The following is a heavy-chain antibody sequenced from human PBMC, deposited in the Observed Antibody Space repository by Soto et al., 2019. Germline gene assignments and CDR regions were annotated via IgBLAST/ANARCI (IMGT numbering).Heavy chain of an antibody. V-gene: IGHV3-33*01. D-gene: IGHD4-17*01. Sequence: QVHLVESGGGVVQPGRSLRLSCAASGFTFSSYGMLWVRQAPGKGLEWVAVIWYNGSKKYYGESVKGRFTIFRDNSENTLYLEMSRLRAEDTAVYYCARELDVPYAEYAMDVWGQGTTVTVSS. CDR2: IWYNGSKK. CDR1: GFTFSSYG. J-gene: IGHJ6*02. CDR3: ARELDVPYAEYAMDV.